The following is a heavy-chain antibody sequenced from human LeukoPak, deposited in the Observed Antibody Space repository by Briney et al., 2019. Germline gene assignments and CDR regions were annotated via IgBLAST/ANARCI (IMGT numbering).Heavy chain of an antibody. J-gene: IGHJ4*02. CDR3: ARRVAVAVPYYFDY. V-gene: IGHV1-18*04. D-gene: IGHD6-19*01. CDR2: ISAYNGNT. CDR1: GYTFTGYY. Sequence: ASVKVSCKASGYTFTGYYMHWVRQAPGQGLEWMGWISAYNGNTNYAQKLQGRVTMTTDTSTSTAYMELRSLRSDDTAVYYCARRVAVAVPYYFDYWGQGTLVTVSS.